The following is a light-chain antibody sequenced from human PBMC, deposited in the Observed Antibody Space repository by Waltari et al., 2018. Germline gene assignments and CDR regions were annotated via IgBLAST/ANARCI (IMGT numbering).Light chain of an antibody. V-gene: IGLV3-21*04. Sequence: SYVLTQPPSMSVAPGKTARITCGGNNIGVKSVHWYQQKPGQAPLLVIYYNSDRPSGIPERFSGSNSENTATLTINRVEAGDEADYYCQAWDSRSDHRVFGGGTKLTVI. CDR2: YNS. J-gene: IGLJ3*02. CDR3: QAWDSRSDHRV. CDR1: NIGVKS.